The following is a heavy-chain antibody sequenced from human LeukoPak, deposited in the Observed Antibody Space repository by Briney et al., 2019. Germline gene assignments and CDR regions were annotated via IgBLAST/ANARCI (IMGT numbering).Heavy chain of an antibody. CDR2: IYYSGST. Sequence: SETLSLTCTVSGGSISSSSYYWGWIRQPQGKGLEWIGSIYYSGSTYYNPSLKSRVTISVDTSKNQFSLKLSSVTAADTAVYYCARRGIFYGGKAFDIWGQGTMVTVSS. D-gene: IGHD4-23*01. J-gene: IGHJ3*02. CDR1: GGSISSSSYY. V-gene: IGHV4-39*01. CDR3: ARRGIFYGGKAFDI.